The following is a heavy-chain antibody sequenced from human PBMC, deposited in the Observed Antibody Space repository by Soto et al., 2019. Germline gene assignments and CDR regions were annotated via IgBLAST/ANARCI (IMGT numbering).Heavy chain of an antibody. J-gene: IGHJ6*02. CDR3: ARDHSYSSSWYSPPYYYYGMDV. Sequence: GASVKVSCKASGGTFSSYAISWVRQAPGQGLEWMGGIIPIFGTANYAQKFQGRVTITADESTSTAYMELSSLRSEDTAVYYCARDHSYSSSWYSPPYYYYGMDVWGQGTTVTVSS. V-gene: IGHV1-69*13. D-gene: IGHD6-13*01. CDR2: IIPIFGTA. CDR1: GGTFSSYA.